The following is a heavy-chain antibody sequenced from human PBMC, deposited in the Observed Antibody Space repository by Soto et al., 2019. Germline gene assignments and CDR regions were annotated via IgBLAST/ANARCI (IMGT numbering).Heavy chain of an antibody. D-gene: IGHD6-13*01. V-gene: IGHV4-59*01. CDR1: GGSITTYH. J-gene: IGHJ4*02. CDR3: ARGPAIPYSRYNFLDY. Sequence: SETLSLTCNVSGGSITTYHYNWIRQPPGKGLKWIADTSYSAGTTYSRSRRCRVASSVDTSRSQYPLKLRSATSADTAVYYCARGPAIPYSRYNFLDYWGPGTLVTVSS. CDR2: TSYSAGT.